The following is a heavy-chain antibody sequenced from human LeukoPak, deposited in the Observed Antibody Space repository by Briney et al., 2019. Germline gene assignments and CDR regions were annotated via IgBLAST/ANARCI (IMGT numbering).Heavy chain of an antibody. D-gene: IGHD5-24*01. V-gene: IGHV4-31*11. Sequence: SETLSLTCAVYGGSFSGYYWSWIRQHPGKGLEWIGYIYYSGSTYYNPSLKSRVTISVDTSKNQFSLKLSSVTAADTAVYYCARVGKATSRWLLDYWGQGTLVTVSS. CDR3: ARVGKATSRWLLDY. CDR1: GGSFSGYY. CDR2: IYYSGST. J-gene: IGHJ4*02.